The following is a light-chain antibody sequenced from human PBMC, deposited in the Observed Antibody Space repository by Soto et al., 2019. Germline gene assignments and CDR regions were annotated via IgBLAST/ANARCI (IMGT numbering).Light chain of an antibody. J-gene: IGLJ1*01. Sequence: QSVLTQPPSASGTPGQRVTTSCSGSSSNIGSNHVHWYQHLPGTAPKLLIYGSSDRPSGVPDRFSGSKSGTSASLAITGLQAEDEADYYCQSYDSSLINYVFGTGTKVTVL. CDR3: QSYDSSLINYV. CDR1: SSNIGSNH. V-gene: IGLV1-40*01. CDR2: GSS.